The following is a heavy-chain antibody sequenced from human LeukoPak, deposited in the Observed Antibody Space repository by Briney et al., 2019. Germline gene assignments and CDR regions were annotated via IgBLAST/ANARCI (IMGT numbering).Heavy chain of an antibody. J-gene: IGHJ4*02. D-gene: IGHD3-10*01. CDR3: ARGLDVFTMVRGALGY. V-gene: IGHV3-30*03. CDR1: GFTFSSYG. CDR2: ISYDGSNK. Sequence: GGSLRLSCAASGFTFSSYGMHWVRQAPGKGLEWVAVISYDGSNKYYADSVKGRFTISRDNSKNTLYLQMNSLRAEDTAVYYCARGLDVFTMVRGALGYWGQGTLVTVSS.